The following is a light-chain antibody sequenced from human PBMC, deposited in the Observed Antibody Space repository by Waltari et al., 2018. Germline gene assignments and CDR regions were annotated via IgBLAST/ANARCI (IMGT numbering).Light chain of an antibody. J-gene: IGKJ1*01. CDR2: DAS. CDR3: QKYGSLPAT. CDR1: QSVSRY. Sequence: EIVLTQSGTLSLSPGERATLSCRASQSVSRYLAWYQQKPGQAPRLLIYDASSRATGIPDRFSGSGSGTDVSLTISRLEPEDFAVYYCQKYGSLPATFGQGTKVEIK. V-gene: IGKV3-20*01.